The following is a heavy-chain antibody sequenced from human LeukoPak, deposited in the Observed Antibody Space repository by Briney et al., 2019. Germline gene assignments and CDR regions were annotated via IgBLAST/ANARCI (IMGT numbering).Heavy chain of an antibody. CDR3: AKDRDTYGYVTSFDY. J-gene: IGHJ4*02. V-gene: IGHV3-23*01. CDR1: GFTFSNYA. CDR2: ISGSGGST. D-gene: IGHD5-18*01. Sequence: GGSLRLSCAASGFTFSNYAMSWVRQAPGKGLEWVSAISGSGGSTYYADSVKGRFTISRDNSKNTLYLQMNSLRAEVTAVYYCAKDRDTYGYVTSFDYWGQGTLVTVSS.